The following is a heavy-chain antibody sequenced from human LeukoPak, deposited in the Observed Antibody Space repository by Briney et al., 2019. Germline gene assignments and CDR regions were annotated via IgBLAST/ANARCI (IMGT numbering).Heavy chain of an antibody. D-gene: IGHD5-18*01. Sequence: GSLRLSCAASGFTFSSYEMNWVRQARGKGLEWVSYISSSGSTIYYADSVKGRFTISRDNAKNSLYLQMNSLRAEDTAVYYCARDNVGGYSYHWSYYYGMDVWGQGTTVTVSS. CDR1: GFTFSSYE. J-gene: IGHJ6*02. V-gene: IGHV3-48*03. CDR2: ISSSGSTI. CDR3: ARDNVGGYSYHWSYYYGMDV.